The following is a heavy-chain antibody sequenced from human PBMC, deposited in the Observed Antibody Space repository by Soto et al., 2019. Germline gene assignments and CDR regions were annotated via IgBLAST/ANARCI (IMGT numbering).Heavy chain of an antibody. J-gene: IGHJ4*02. CDR2: IYWDDDK. V-gene: IGHV2-5*02. D-gene: IGHD6-19*01. CDR3: AHSVVAGLGYYFDY. Sequence: QITLKESGPTLVKPTQTLTLTCTFSGFSLSSTRVAVGWIRQPPGKALEWLALIYWDDDKRYSPFLKSRLTITKYTSKNLVVLTMTNMDPVDTATYYCAHSVVAGLGYYFDYWGQGTLVTVSS. CDR1: GFSLSSTRVA.